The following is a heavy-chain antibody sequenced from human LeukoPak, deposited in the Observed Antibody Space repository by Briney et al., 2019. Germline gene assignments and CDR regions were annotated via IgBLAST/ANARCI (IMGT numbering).Heavy chain of an antibody. CDR3: ARSQNYYGSGDY. J-gene: IGHJ4*02. D-gene: IGHD3-10*01. CDR2: IYYSGST. Sequence: SETLSLTCTVSGGSVSNGNYYWSWLRQPPGKGLEWIGYIYYSGSTYYNPSLEGRVTISVDTSKNQFSVKLSSVTTADTAVYYCARSQNYYGSGDYWSQGTLVTVSS. CDR1: GGSVSNGNYY. V-gene: IGHV4-61*01.